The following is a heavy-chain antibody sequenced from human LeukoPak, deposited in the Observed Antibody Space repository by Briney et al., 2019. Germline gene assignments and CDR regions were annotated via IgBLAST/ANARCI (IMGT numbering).Heavy chain of an antibody. CDR1: GFTFSSYT. Sequence: GGSLRLSCAAPGFTFSSYTINWVRQAPGKGLEWVSSITSSSSYIYYADSLKGRFTISRDNAKNSLYLQMNSLRAGDTAVYYCARDGGYCSGGSCYYYGMDVWGQGTTVTVSS. V-gene: IGHV3-21*01. J-gene: IGHJ6*02. CDR3: ARDGGYCSGGSCYYYGMDV. CDR2: ITSSSSYI. D-gene: IGHD2-15*01.